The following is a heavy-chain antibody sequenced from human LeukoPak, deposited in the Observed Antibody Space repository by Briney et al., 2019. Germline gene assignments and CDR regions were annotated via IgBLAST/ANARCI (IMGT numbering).Heavy chain of an antibody. J-gene: IGHJ4*02. CDR2: ISYDGTNK. CDR3: ARDLPAAGAGYLDY. CDR1: GFTSSGYA. D-gene: IGHD6-13*01. Sequence: PGRSLRLSCAASGFTSSGYAMHWVRQAPGKGLEWVAVISYDGTNKYYADSVKGRFTISRDNSKNTLYLQMNSLRAEDTAVYYCARDLPAAGAGYLDYWGQGTLVTVSS. V-gene: IGHV3-30-3*01.